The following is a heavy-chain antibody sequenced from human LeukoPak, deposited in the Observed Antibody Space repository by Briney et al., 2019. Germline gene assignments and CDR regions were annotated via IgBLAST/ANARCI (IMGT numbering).Heavy chain of an antibody. D-gene: IGHD3-22*01. Sequence: GASVKVSCKASGYTFTGYYMHWVRQAPGQGLEWMGWINSNSGGTNYAQKFQGRVTMTRDTSISTAYMELSRLRSDDTAVYYCARKYSYGPTAFRYYYDSSGLDAFDIWGQGTMVTVSS. CDR3: ARKYSYGPTAFRYYYDSSGLDAFDI. CDR1: GYTFTGYY. V-gene: IGHV1-2*02. J-gene: IGHJ3*02. CDR2: INSNSGGT.